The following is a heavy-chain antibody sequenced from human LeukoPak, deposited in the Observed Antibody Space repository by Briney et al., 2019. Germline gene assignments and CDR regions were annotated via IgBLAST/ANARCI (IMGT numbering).Heavy chain of an antibody. CDR3: AREPGIAALFDY. J-gene: IGHJ4*02. CDR2: INSVGSRT. Sequence: GGSLRLSCAASGFTFSTYWMHWVRQAPGKGLVWVSRINSVGSRTRCADSVKGRFTISRDNAKNTLYLQMNSLRAEDTAVYYCAREPGIAALFDYWGQGTLVTVSS. V-gene: IGHV3-74*01. D-gene: IGHD6-13*01. CDR1: GFTFSTYW.